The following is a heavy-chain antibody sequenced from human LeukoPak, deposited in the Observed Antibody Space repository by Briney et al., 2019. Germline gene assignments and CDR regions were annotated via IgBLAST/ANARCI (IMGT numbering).Heavy chain of an antibody. J-gene: IGHJ4*02. CDR3: AKETAVAGLFDY. Sequence: GGSLRLSCAASGFTFSSYGMHWVRQAPGKGLEWVAVIWYDGSNKYYADSVKGRFTISRDNSKNTLYLQMNSLRAEDTAVYYCAKETAVAGLFDYWGQGTLVTVSS. V-gene: IGHV3-33*06. CDR2: IWYDGSNK. CDR1: GFTFSSYG. D-gene: IGHD6-19*01.